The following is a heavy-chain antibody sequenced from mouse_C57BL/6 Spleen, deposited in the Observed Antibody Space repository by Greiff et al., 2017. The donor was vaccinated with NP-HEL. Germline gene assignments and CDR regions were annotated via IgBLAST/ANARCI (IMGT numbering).Heavy chain of an antibody. CDR2: INPSSGYT. D-gene: IGHD1-1*01. CDR1: GYTFTSYT. Sequence: QVQLKESGAELARPGASVKMSCKASGYTFTSYTMHWVKQRPGQGLEWIGYINPSSGYTKYNQKFKDKATLTADKSSSTAYMQLSSLTSEDSAVYYCARSRYGSFYYAMDYWGQGTSVTVSS. CDR3: ARSRYGSFYYAMDY. V-gene: IGHV1-4*01. J-gene: IGHJ4*01.